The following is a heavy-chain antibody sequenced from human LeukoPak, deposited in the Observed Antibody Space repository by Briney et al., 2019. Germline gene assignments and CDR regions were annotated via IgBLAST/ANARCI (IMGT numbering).Heavy chain of an antibody. CDR3: GRLAHNAWYAIDF. V-gene: IGHV3-7*01. Sequence: SGGSLRLSCVASDFTFDFYWMTWVRQAPGKGLEWLANILPDGSQKYYVDSVKGRFTISRDNPKNSLYLQINNPRAEDTAVYYCGRLAHNAWYAIDFWGQGTLVTVSS. CDR1: DFTFDFYW. D-gene: IGHD2-2*01. CDR2: ILPDGSQK. J-gene: IGHJ4*02.